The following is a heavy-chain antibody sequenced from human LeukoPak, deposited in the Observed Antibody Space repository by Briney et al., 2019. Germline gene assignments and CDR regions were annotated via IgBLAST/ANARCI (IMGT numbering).Heavy chain of an antibody. CDR3: ARDQPGTYTMSST. CDR2: IYSRGGT. CDR1: GFTVSTNF. J-gene: IGHJ5*02. Sequence: GGSLRLSCAASGFTVSTNFISWVRQSPGKGLEWVSIIYSRGGTYYADSVKGRFTISRDNSRNTLFLEMNSLRPDDTAVYYCARDQPGTYTMSSTWGQGTLVTVSS. D-gene: IGHD7-27*01. V-gene: IGHV3-66*03.